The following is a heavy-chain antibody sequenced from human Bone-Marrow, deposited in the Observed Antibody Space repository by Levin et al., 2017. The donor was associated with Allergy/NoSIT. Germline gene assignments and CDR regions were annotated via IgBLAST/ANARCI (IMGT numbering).Heavy chain of an antibody. V-gene: IGHV4-38-2*01. D-gene: IGHD3-10*01. CDR1: GYSISSGYY. CDR3: ARVGELLWFGELSATHMDV. J-gene: IGHJ6*02. CDR2: IYHSGST. Sequence: SETLSLTCAVSGYSISSGYYWGWIRQPPGKGLEWIGSIYHSGSTYYNPSLKSRVTISVDTSKNQFSLKLSSVTAADTAVYYCARVGELLWFGELSATHMDVWGQGTTVTVSS.